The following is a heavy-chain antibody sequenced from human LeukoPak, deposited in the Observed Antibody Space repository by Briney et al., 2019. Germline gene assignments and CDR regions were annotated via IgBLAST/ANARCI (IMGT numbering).Heavy chain of an antibody. Sequence: SETLSLTCAVYGGSFSGYYWSWIRQPPGKGLEWIGEINHSGSTNYNPSLKSRVTISVDTSKNQFSLKLSSVTAADTAVYYCARKGGYSGSYDYWGQGTLVTVSS. CDR2: INHSGST. CDR1: GGSFSGYY. CDR3: ARKGGYSGSYDY. V-gene: IGHV4-34*01. D-gene: IGHD1-26*01. J-gene: IGHJ4*02.